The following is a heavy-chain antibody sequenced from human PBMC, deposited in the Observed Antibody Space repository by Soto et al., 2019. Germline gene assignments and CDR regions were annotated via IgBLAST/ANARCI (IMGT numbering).Heavy chain of an antibody. V-gene: IGHV1-3*01. CDR3: ARGASPLIDY. J-gene: IGHJ4*02. Sequence: QVQLVQSGAEVKKPGASVKVSCKASGYTFTSYDMHWVRQAPGQRLEWLGWINAGNGNTKYSQKFQGRVTIIRDTSASTAHMELSSLRSEDTAVYYCARGASPLIDYWGQGTLVTVSS. CDR2: INAGNGNT. D-gene: IGHD1-26*01. CDR1: GYTFTSYD.